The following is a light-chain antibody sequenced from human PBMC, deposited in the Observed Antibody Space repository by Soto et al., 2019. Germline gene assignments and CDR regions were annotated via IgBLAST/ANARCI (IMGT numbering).Light chain of an antibody. Sequence: DIQLTQSPSFLSASVGDRVTITCRASQDISSYLAWYQQRPGKVPRFLTHSASTFQSGVPSRFSDTGSRTTFTLTISSLQTEDIATYYCQQLKRFPRTFGQGTKVEV. CDR3: QQLKRFPRT. J-gene: IGKJ1*01. CDR1: QDISSY. V-gene: IGKV1-9*01. CDR2: SAS.